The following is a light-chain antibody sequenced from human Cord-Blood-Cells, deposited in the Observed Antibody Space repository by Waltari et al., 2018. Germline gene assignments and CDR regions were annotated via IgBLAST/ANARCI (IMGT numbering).Light chain of an antibody. CDR3: QQSYSTPWT. V-gene: IGKV1-39*01. CDR2: AAS. J-gene: IGKJ1*01. CDR1: QSISSY. Sequence: DIPMTQYPSPLSASVGDRDTITCRASQSISSYLNWYQQRPGKSPKFLIYAASSLQSGVPSRFCGSGAGTDFALTISSLQPEDFATYYCQQSYSTPWTFGQGTNVDIK.